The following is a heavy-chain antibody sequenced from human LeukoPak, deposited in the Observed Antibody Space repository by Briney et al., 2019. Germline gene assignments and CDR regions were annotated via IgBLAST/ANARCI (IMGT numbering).Heavy chain of an antibody. V-gene: IGHV4-59*08. CDR2: IYYSGST. CDR3: ASPSMTAPYYFDY. CDR1: SGSISNYY. D-gene: IGHD2-21*02. Sequence: SETLSLTCTVSSGSISNYYWNWIRQPPGKGLEWIGYIYYSGSTNYHPSLKSRVTISVDTSKNQFSLKLSSVTAADTAVYYCASPSMTAPYYFDYWGQGTLVTVSS. J-gene: IGHJ4*02.